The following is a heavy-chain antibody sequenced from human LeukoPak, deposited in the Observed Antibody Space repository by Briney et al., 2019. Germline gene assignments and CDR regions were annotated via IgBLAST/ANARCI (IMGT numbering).Heavy chain of an antibody. D-gene: IGHD6-6*01. J-gene: IGHJ4*02. V-gene: IGHV4-39*07. Sequence: SETLSLACTVSGGSMSSGDYYWAWVRQPPGKGLEWIGSTSYSGRTFYKPSLTSRVAISIDASKSQFSLRLSSVTAADTAVYYCVRETSSSAHYWGQGTLVTVSS. CDR2: TSYSGRT. CDR1: GGSMSSGDYY. CDR3: VRETSSSAHY.